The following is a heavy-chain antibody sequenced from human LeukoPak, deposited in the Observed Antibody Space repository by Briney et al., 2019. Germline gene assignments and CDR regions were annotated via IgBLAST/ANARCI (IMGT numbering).Heavy chain of an antibody. J-gene: IGHJ6*03. CDR1: GFTFSSYA. D-gene: IGHD6-6*01. CDR3: ARTSIAARRRSDYYYYYYMDV. V-gene: IGHV3-30*04. CDR2: TSYDGSNK. Sequence: GGSLRLSCAASGFTFSSYAMHWVRQAPGKGLEWVAVTSYDGSNKYYADSVKGRFTISRENSKNTLYLQMNSLRAEDTAVYYCARTSIAARRRSDYYYYYYMDVWGKGTTVTVSS.